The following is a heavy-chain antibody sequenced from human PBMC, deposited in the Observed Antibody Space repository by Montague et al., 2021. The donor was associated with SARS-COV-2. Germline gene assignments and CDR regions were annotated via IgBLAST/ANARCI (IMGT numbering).Heavy chain of an antibody. CDR3: VGAPNEYYFDY. CDR1: GGSFSRYF. Sequence: SETLSLTCDVYGGSFSRYFWSWIRQPPGRGPELIGHISHTGSTRYNPSLDSRVTISLDTSKSRLSLELTSVTVADTSIYFCVGAPNEYYFDYWGQGTPVSVSS. CDR2: ISHTGST. V-gene: IGHV4-34*01. J-gene: IGHJ4*02. D-gene: IGHD3-16*01.